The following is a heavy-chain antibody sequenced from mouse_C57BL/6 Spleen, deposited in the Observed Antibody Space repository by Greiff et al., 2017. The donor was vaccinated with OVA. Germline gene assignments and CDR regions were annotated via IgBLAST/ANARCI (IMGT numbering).Heavy chain of an antibody. CDR3: AREGYDYDVNYAMDY. D-gene: IGHD2-4*01. Sequence: QVQLKQPGTELVKPGASVKLSCKASSYTFTSYWMHWVKQRPGQGLEWIGNINPSNGGTNYNEKFKSKATLTVDKSSSTAYMQLSSLTSEDSAVYYCAREGYDYDVNYAMDYWGQGTSVTVSS. V-gene: IGHV1-53*01. CDR1: SYTFTSYW. CDR2: INPSNGGT. J-gene: IGHJ4*01.